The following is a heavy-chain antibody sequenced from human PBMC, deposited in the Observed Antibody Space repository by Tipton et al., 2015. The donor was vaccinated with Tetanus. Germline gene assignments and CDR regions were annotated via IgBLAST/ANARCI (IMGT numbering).Heavy chain of an antibody. CDR3: ARENSGYDYYYYYGMDV. V-gene: IGHV3-21*01. D-gene: IGHD5-12*01. CDR2: ISSSSSYI. CDR1: GFTFSSYF. Sequence: SLRLSCAASGFTFSSYFMNWVRQAPGKGLEWVSSISSSSSYIYYADSVKGRFTMPRDNAKNSLYLQMNSLRAEDTAVYYCARENSGYDYYYYYGMDVWGQGTTVTVSS. J-gene: IGHJ6*02.